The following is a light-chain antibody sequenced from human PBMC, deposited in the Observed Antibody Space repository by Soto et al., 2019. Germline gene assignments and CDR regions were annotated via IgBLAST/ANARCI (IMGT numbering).Light chain of an antibody. CDR2: TNN. V-gene: IGLV1-44*01. CDR1: TSNIGSHS. J-gene: IGLJ1*01. Sequence: QAVVTQPPSASGTPGQRVTISCSGSTSNIGSHSVNWYQKLPGTAPKLLINTNNQRPSGVPDRFSGYKSDTSASLVISGLQSEDEAHYYCATWDDSLKGVFGTGTKLTVL. CDR3: ATWDDSLKGV.